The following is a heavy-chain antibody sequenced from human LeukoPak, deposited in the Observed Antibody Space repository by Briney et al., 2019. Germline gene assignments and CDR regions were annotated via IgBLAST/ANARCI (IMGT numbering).Heavy chain of an antibody. Sequence: PGGSLRLSCAASGFIFSSYGMHWVRQAPGKGLEWVGRIKPTKTDGGAPYYSAPVKGRFTISRDDSTDRLYLHMNSLKTEDTAVYFCAREGSLYGYHSFDSWGQGTLVTVSS. CDR2: IKPTKTDGGAP. V-gene: IGHV3-15*01. D-gene: IGHD5-18*01. CDR3: AREGSLYGYHSFDS. CDR1: GFIFSSYG. J-gene: IGHJ4*02.